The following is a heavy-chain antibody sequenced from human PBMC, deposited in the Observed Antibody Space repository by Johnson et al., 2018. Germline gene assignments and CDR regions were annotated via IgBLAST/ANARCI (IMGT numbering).Heavy chain of an antibody. CDR2: ISGSGGNT. CDR3: ASGFRGSGWYPDYFHN. Sequence: VGLGQCGGGVVQPGGSLRLSCAASGFTFASYPMSWVRQAPGRGLEWVSAISGSGGNTYNAAAAKGRFTISRDNSKNSLYSQMNSLRAEDTADYYCASGFRGSGWYPDYFHNWGQGTLVTVSS. D-gene: IGHD6-19*01. J-gene: IGHJ1*01. CDR1: GFTFASYP. V-gene: IGHV3-23*04.